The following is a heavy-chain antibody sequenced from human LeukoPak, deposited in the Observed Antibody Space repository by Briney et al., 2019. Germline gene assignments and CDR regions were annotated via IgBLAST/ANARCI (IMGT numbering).Heavy chain of an antibody. CDR3: ARGPSRSYYYDSSGYYSNWFDP. CDR2: INPSGGST. D-gene: IGHD3-22*01. CDR1: GYTFTSYY. J-gene: IGHJ5*02. V-gene: IGHV1-46*01. Sequence: ASVKVSCKASGYTFTSYYMHWVRQAPGQGLEWMGIINPSGGSTSYAQKFQGRVTMTRDMSTSTVYMELSSLRSEDTAVYYCARGPSRSYYYDSSGYYSNWFDPWGQGTLVTVSS.